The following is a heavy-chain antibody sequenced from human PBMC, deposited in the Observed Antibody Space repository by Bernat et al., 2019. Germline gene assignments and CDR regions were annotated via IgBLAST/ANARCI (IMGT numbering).Heavy chain of an antibody. Sequence: QLQPQESGPGLVRPSETLSLTCSVSGRSVSSSSYYWDWIRQPPGKGLEWIGNIYYDGSTFYNPSLKSRVTMSVDASKNQFSLKLSSVTAADTAIYYCARHGSSSWQYYFDYWGQGTLVTVSS. CDR1: GRSVSSSSYY. J-gene: IGHJ4*02. V-gene: IGHV4-39*01. CDR3: ARHGSSSWQYYFDY. CDR2: IYYDGST. D-gene: IGHD6-13*01.